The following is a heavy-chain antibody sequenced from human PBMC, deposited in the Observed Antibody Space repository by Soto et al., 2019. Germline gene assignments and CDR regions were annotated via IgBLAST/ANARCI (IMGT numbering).Heavy chain of an antibody. J-gene: IGHJ6*03. CDR2: ISSSSSTI. CDR1: GFTFSSYS. V-gene: IGHV3-48*01. Sequence: PGGSLRLSCAASGFTFSSYSMNWVRQAPGKGLEWVSYISSSSSTIYYADSVKGRFTISRDNAKNSLYLQMNSLRAEDTAVYYCARAAYYDFWSGYNVYYYYYYMDVWGKGTTVTV. CDR3: ARAAYYDFWSGYNVYYYYYYMDV. D-gene: IGHD3-3*01.